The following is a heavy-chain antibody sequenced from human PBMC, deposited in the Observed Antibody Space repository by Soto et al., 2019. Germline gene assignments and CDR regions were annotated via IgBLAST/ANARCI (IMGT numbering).Heavy chain of an antibody. J-gene: IGHJ6*02. CDR1: GFTFKTHA. D-gene: IGHD1-26*01. V-gene: IGHV3-30*18. CDR2: IAYDGNEK. CDR3: GKDVGDYVPYYYGVDV. Sequence: QVQLVESGGGVVQPGTSLRLSCAASGFTFKTHAMHWVRQAPGKGLEWMAVIAYDGNEKFYADSVEGRFTISRDNSKNALYLQINTLRNEDTAVYYCGKDVGDYVPYYYGVDVWGQGTTVTVSS.